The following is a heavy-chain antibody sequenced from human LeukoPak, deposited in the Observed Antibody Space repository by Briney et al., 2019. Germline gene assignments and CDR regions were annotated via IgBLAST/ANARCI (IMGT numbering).Heavy chain of an antibody. D-gene: IGHD3-10*01. J-gene: IGHJ6*03. CDR2: ISAYNGNT. CDR3: AREAVVRGVKYYYYMDV. V-gene: IGHV1-18*01. CDR1: GYTFTSYG. Sequence: GASVKVSCKASGYTFTSYGISWVRQAPGQGLEWMAWISAYNGNTNYAQKLQGRVTMTTDTSTSTAYMELRSPRSDDTAVYYCAREAVVRGVKYYYYMDVWGKGTTVTISS.